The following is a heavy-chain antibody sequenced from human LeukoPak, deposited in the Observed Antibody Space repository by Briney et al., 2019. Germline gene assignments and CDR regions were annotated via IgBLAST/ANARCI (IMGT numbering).Heavy chain of an antibody. CDR2: FSSSSSYI. J-gene: IGHJ4*02. CDR1: GFTFSSYS. Sequence: GGSLRLSCAASGFTFSSYSMNWVRQAPGKGLEWVSSFSSSSSYIYYADSVKGRFTISRDNAKNSLYLQMNSLRAEDTAVYYCARDRGGWNIVAGGDFDYWGQGTLVTVSS. CDR3: ARDRGGWNIVAGGDFDY. D-gene: IGHD5-12*01. V-gene: IGHV3-21*01.